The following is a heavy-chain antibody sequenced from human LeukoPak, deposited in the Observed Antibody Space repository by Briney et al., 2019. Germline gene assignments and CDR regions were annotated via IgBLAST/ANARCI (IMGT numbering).Heavy chain of an antibody. Sequence: VGSLRLSCAASGFTFSDHYMDWVRQAPGKGLEWVGGTRNKANSYTTEYAASVKGRFTILRDDSKNSLYLQMNSLKTEDTAVYYCARVSPDYVFWSGFFYYDMDVWGKGTTVTVSS. D-gene: IGHD3-3*01. CDR3: ARVSPDYVFWSGFFYYDMDV. V-gene: IGHV3-72*01. CDR2: TRNKANSYTT. CDR1: GFTFSDHY. J-gene: IGHJ6*03.